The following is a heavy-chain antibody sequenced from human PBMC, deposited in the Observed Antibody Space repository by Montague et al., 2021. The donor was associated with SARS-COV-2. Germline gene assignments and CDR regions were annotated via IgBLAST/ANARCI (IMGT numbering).Heavy chain of an antibody. V-gene: IGHV4-59*01. CDR1: GDSMSTNY. CDR3: ARMFYDYVWETSRYRGNYFDS. Sequence: SETLSLTCSVSGDSMSTNYWSWIRQPPGKGLEWIGHIYNSGTTIYNPALKSRATIFIDVSKNQFSLRLSSVTATDTAVYYCARMFYDYVWETSRYRGNYFDSWGQGSPVTVSS. J-gene: IGHJ4*02. D-gene: IGHD3-16*02. CDR2: IYNSGTT.